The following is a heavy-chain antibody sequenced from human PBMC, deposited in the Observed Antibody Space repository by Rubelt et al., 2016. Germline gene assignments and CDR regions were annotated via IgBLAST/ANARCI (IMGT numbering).Heavy chain of an antibody. V-gene: IGHV4-61*05. J-gene: IGHJ4*02. CDR1: GGSIRSSTYY. CDR2: IYYSGST. Sequence: QLQLQESGPGPVKPSETLSLTCTVSGGSIRSSTYYWAWIRQPPGKGLEWIGYIYYSGSTNYIPSLKSRVSISLDTSKNQFSLNLNSGTAADTAVYYCARRGVSGYVDSWGQGTLVTVSS. D-gene: IGHD3-10*01. CDR3: ARRGVSGYVDS.